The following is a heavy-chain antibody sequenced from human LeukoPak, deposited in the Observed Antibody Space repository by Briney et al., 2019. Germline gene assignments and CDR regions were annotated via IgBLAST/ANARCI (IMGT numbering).Heavy chain of an antibody. CDR3: ARDSVVRVERADY. CDR1: GFTFSSYS. D-gene: IGHD3-3*01. Sequence: PGGSLRLSCAASGFTFSSYSMNWVRQAPGKGLEWVSSISGSSSYIYYADSVKGRFTISRDNAKNSLYLQMNSLRAEDAAVYYCARDSVVRVERADYWGQGTLVTVSS. CDR2: ISGSSSYI. J-gene: IGHJ4*02. V-gene: IGHV3-21*01.